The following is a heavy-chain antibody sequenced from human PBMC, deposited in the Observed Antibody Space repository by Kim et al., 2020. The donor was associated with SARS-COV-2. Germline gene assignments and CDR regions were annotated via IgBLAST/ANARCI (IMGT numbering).Heavy chain of an antibody. CDR1: GHTFTSYY. Sequence: ASVKVSCKASGHTFTSYYMHWVRQAPGQGLEWMGLINLRDGSVSYAQKLLGRVTMTRDTSTSTVYMELSSLRSEDTAVYYCAREDATSVKNFDYWGQGTLVTVSS. J-gene: IGHJ4*02. V-gene: IGHV1-46*04. CDR2: INLRDGSV. CDR3: AREDATSVKNFDY. D-gene: IGHD2-2*01.